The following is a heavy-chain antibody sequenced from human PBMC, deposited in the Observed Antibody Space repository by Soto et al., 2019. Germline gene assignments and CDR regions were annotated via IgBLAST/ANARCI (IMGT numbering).Heavy chain of an antibody. Sequence: QVQLVQSGAEVKKPGSSVKVSCKASGGTFSSYTISWVRQAPGQGLEWMGRIIPILGIANYAQKFQGRVTITADKSTSTAYMELSSLRSEDTAVYYCARDSELKNYYDSSGYSHYYYGMDVWGQGTTVTVSS. J-gene: IGHJ6*02. D-gene: IGHD3-22*01. CDR3: ARDSELKNYYDSSGYSHYYYGMDV. CDR1: GGTFSSYT. CDR2: IIPILGIA. V-gene: IGHV1-69*08.